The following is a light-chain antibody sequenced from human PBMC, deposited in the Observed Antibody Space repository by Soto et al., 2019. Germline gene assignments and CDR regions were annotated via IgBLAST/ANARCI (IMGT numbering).Light chain of an antibody. CDR1: QSLRSS. J-gene: IGKJ1*01. CDR3: HQYNFWPT. Sequence: VMTQSPATLSVSPGESATLSCRASQSLRSSLAWYQQKPGQAPRLLIYDASTRATGIQARFSGSGSGTEFTLTIRSLQSEDFAVYYCHQYNFWPTFGQGTKVDIK. CDR2: DAS. V-gene: IGKV3-15*01.